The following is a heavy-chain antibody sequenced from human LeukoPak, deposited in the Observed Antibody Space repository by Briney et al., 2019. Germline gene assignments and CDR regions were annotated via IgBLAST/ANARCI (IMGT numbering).Heavy chain of an antibody. J-gene: IGHJ3*02. Sequence: ASVKVSCKASGYTFTHYDVNWVRQAPGQGREWMGWINTKTGKPTYAQGFTGRFVFSLDTSVTTAYLQISSLKDEDTAVYSCARSDFWTDHPAFDIWGQGTMVTVSS. V-gene: IGHV7-4-1*02. CDR3: ARSDFWTDHPAFDI. D-gene: IGHD3/OR15-3a*01. CDR2: INTKTGKP. CDR1: GYTFTHYD.